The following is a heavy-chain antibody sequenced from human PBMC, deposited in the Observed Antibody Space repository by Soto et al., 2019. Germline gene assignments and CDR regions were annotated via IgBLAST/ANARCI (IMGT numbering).Heavy chain of an antibody. V-gene: IGHV1-69*01. Sequence: QVQLVQSGAEVKKPGSSVTVSCKTSGGTFSKDSINWVRQAPGQGLEWMGLLIPVFCSPIYAQKFQGRIRITADESTRTAFMDLSSLRSEDTAVYYCTRVLGYTFEPGKTRYYAMDVWGQGTKVSVSS. J-gene: IGHJ6*02. CDR3: TRVLGYTFEPGKTRYYAMDV. D-gene: IGHD5-18*01. CDR1: GGTFSKDS. CDR2: LIPVFCSP.